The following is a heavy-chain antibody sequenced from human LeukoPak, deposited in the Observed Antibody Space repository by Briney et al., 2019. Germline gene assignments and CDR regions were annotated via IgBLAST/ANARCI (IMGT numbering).Heavy chain of an antibody. V-gene: IGHV3-23*01. CDR2: ISGSGGST. Sequence: GGSLRLSCAASGFTFSSYAMSWVRQAPGKGLEWVSAISGSGGSTYYADSVKGRFTISRDNSKNTLYLQMNSLRPEDTALYYCARPRTIAAAGIFGAFDYWGQGTLVTVSS. CDR1: GFTFSSYA. CDR3: ARPRTIAAAGIFGAFDY. D-gene: IGHD6-13*01. J-gene: IGHJ4*02.